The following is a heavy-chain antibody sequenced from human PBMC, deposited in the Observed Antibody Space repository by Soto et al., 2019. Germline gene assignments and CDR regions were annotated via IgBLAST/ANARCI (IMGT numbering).Heavy chain of an antibody. V-gene: IGHV3-73*01. J-gene: IGHJ5*02. CDR3: ARGILGYCISTSCGWFDP. Sequence: GGSLRLSCTASGFTFSTSAMHWVRQASGKGLEWVGRIRSKANSYATAYAASVEGRFTISRDDSKNTAYLQMSSLKTEDTAVYYCARGILGYCISTSCGWFDPWGQGTLVTVSA. CDR1: GFTFSTSA. D-gene: IGHD2-2*01. CDR2: IRSKANSYAT.